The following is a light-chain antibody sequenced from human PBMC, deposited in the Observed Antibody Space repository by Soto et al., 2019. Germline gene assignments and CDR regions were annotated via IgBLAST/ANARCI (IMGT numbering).Light chain of an antibody. CDR3: CSYAGSSTLV. CDR1: SSDVGSYKF. V-gene: IGLV2-23*01. J-gene: IGLJ2*01. CDR2: EGS. Sequence: QSALTQHASVSGSPGQSITISCTGTSSDVGSYKFVSWYQQHPVKAPKLMIYEGSKRPSGVSNRFSGSKSGNTASLTISGLQAEDEADYYCCSYAGSSTLVFGGGTKVTVL.